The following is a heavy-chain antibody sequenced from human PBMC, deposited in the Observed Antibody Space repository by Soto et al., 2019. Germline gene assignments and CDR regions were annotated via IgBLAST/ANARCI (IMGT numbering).Heavy chain of an antibody. V-gene: IGHV1-46*03. J-gene: IGHJ4*02. CDR3: ARSYYYDSSGYDAKPFDY. CDR1: GYTFTSYY. CDR2: INPSGGST. D-gene: IGHD3-22*01. Sequence: ASVKVSCKASGYTFTSYYMHWVRQAPGQGLEWMGIINPSGGSTSYAQKFQGRVTMTRDTSTSTVYMELSSLRSEDTAVYYCARSYYYDSSGYDAKPFDYWGQGTLVTVSS.